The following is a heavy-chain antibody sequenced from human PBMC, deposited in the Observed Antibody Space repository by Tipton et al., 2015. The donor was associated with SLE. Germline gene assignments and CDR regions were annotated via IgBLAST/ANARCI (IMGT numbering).Heavy chain of an antibody. J-gene: IGHJ4*02. CDR3: ARGFFHDYWSAEQGRKSFYFDN. D-gene: IGHD3-3*01. Sequence: TLSLTCTVSGGSISSGGYYWTWIRQLPGKGLEWIGYIYYSGNTYYNPSLGSRLTISVDTSKDQFSLRLTSVTAADTAMYFCARGFFHDYWSAEQGRKSFYFDNWGQGALVTVSS. V-gene: IGHV4-31*03. CDR2: IYYSGNT. CDR1: GGSISSGGYY.